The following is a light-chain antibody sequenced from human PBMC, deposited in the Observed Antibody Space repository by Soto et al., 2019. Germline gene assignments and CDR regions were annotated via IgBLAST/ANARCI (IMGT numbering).Light chain of an antibody. V-gene: IGKV3-20*01. J-gene: IGKJ1*01. CDR3: HQYNNLPWT. Sequence: EIVLTQSPGTLSLSPGERAALSCRASQSLRSNYLAWYQQKPGQSPSLLIYGASTRATGIPDRFSGSGSGTDFSLTISRLEPEDFAVYYCHQYNNLPWTFGQGTQVEIK. CDR2: GAS. CDR1: QSLRSNY.